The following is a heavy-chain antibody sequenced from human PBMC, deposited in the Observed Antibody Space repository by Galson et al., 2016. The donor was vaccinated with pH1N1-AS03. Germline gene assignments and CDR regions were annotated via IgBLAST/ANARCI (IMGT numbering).Heavy chain of an antibody. CDR3: ATDHTYYFDSRGYSYFFEN. V-gene: IGHV3-9*01. J-gene: IGHJ4*02. D-gene: IGHD3-22*01. CDR2: ISWNGASV. CDR1: GFTFDDYA. Sequence: SLRLSCAASGFTFDDYAMHWVRQVPGRKGLEWVAGISWNGASVGYADSVKGRFTISRDNANNSLHLEMNSLRAEDTAFYYCATDHTYYFDSRGYSYFFENWGQGALVTVSS.